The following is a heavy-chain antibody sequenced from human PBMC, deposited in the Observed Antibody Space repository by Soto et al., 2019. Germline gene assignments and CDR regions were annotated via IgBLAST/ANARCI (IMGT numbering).Heavy chain of an antibody. CDR2: ISSSSSYI. V-gene: IGHV3-21*01. CDR3: AREDINQQQLVTYYFDY. D-gene: IGHD6-13*01. Sequence: GGSLRLSCAASGFTFSSYSMNWVRQAPGKGLEWVSSISSSSSYIYYADSVKGRFTISRDNAKNSLYLQMNSLRAEDTAVYYCAREDINQQQLVTYYFDYWGQGTLVTVSS. J-gene: IGHJ4*02. CDR1: GFTFSSYS.